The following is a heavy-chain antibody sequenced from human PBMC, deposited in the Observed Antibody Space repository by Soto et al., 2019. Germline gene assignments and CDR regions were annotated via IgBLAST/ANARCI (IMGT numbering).Heavy chain of an antibody. CDR2: VYWHDDK. Sequence: QITLKHSGPPLEKPTQTLTLTCTVSGFSLTTPGLGVGWIRQPPGKALEWLTLVYWHDDKRYSSSLRDRLTIARDTSNNQVVLSMTNMDPEDSATYYCVRLMSTDTTGYFDYWGQGILVTVSS. CDR1: GFSLTTPGLG. J-gene: IGHJ4*02. V-gene: IGHV2-5*01. CDR3: VRLMSTDTTGYFDY. D-gene: IGHD1-1*01.